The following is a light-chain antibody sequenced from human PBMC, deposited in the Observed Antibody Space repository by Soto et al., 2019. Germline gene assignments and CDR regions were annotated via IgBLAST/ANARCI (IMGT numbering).Light chain of an antibody. CDR3: MQALQLPT. V-gene: IGKV2-28*01. J-gene: IGKJ1*01. Sequence: DIVMTQSPLSLPVTPGEPASISCRSSQSLLHSHGYHYLDWYLQKPGQSPQLLIFLGSNRASGVPDRFSGSGSGTDFTLKISRVEAEDVGTYYCMQALQLPTFGQGTKVNIK. CDR1: QSLLHSHGYHY. CDR2: LGS.